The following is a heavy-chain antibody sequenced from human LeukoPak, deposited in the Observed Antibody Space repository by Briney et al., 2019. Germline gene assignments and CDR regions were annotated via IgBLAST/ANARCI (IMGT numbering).Heavy chain of an antibody. CDR1: GFTFDDYA. CDR3: AKDLLVAENAFDI. V-gene: IGHV3-9*01. CDR2: ISWNSGSI. J-gene: IGHJ3*02. D-gene: IGHD2-8*02. Sequence: PGRSLRLSCAASGFTFDDYAMHWVRQAPGKGLEWVSGISWNSGSIGYADSVKGRFTISRDNAKNSLYLQMNSLRAEDTALYYCAKDLLVAENAFDIWGQGTMVTVSS.